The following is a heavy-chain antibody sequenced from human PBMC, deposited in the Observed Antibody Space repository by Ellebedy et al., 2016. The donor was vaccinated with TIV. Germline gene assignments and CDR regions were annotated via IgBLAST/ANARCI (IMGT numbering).Heavy chain of an antibody. CDR3: AFLGGFGERPPSRAFDI. V-gene: IGHV1-46*01. Sequence: ASVKVSCKASGYTFTSYYMHWVRQAPGQGLEWMGIINPSGGSTSYAQKFQGRVTMTRDTSTSTVYMELSSLRSEDTAVYYCAFLGGFGERPPSRAFDIWGQGTMVTVSS. CDR2: INPSGGST. D-gene: IGHD3-10*01. J-gene: IGHJ3*02. CDR1: GYTFTSYY.